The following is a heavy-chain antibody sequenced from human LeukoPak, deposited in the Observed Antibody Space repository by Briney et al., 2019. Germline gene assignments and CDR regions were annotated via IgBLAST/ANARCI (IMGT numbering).Heavy chain of an antibody. Sequence: PSETLSLTCAVSGYSISSGYYWGWIRQPPGKGLEWIGSIYHGGSTYYNPSLKSRVTISVDTSKNQFSLKLSSVTAADTAVYYCAREETYYDILTGPSGGMDVWGKGTTVTVSS. J-gene: IGHJ6*04. D-gene: IGHD3-9*01. CDR1: GYSISSGYY. CDR3: AREETYYDILTGPSGGMDV. V-gene: IGHV4-38-2*02. CDR2: IYHGGST.